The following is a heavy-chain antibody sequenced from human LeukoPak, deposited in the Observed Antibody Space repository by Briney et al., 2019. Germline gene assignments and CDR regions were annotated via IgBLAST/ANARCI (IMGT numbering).Heavy chain of an antibody. CDR1: GGSISSSSYY. Sequence: SETLSLTCTVSGGSISSSSYYWGWIRQPPGKGLEWIGSIYYSGSTYYNPSLKSRVTISVDTSKNQFSLKLSSVTAADTAVYYCASQDRYYDFWSGYSFMDVWGKGTTVTVSS. CDR2: IYYSGST. J-gene: IGHJ6*03. CDR3: ASQDRYYDFWSGYSFMDV. D-gene: IGHD3-3*01. V-gene: IGHV4-39*01.